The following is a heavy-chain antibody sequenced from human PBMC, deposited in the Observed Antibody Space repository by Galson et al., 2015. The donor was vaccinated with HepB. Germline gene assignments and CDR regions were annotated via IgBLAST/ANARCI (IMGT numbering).Heavy chain of an antibody. V-gene: IGHV3-23*01. J-gene: IGHJ4*02. CDR1: GFTFSSYA. CDR3: AKALGKSASSYVDY. D-gene: IGHD3-16*01. Sequence: SLRLSCAASGFTFSSYAMSWVRQAPGKGLEWVSAISGSGGSTYYADSVKGRFTISRDNSKNTLYLQMSSLRAEDTAVYYCAKALGKSASSYVDYWGQGTLVTVSS. CDR2: ISGSGGST.